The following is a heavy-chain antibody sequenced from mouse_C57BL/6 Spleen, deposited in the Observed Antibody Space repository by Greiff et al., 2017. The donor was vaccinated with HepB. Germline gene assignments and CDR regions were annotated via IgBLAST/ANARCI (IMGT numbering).Heavy chain of an antibody. CDR3: AREGLLSYAMDY. J-gene: IGHJ4*01. CDR1: GYTFTDYY. V-gene: IGHV1-26*01. CDR2: INPNNGGT. D-gene: IGHD2-1*01. Sequence: VQLQQSGPELVKPGASVKISCKASGYTFTDYYMNWVKQSHGKSLEWIGDINPNNGGTSYNQKFKGKATLTVDKSSSTAYMELRSLTSEDSAVYYCAREGLLSYAMDYWGQGTSVTVSS.